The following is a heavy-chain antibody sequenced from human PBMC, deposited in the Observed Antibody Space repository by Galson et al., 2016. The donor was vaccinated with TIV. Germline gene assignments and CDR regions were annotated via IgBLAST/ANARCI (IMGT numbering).Heavy chain of an antibody. V-gene: IGHV3-23*01. D-gene: IGHD3-3*01. CDR2: VSHVGGAT. CDR1: GFTFSNYA. CDR3: ARVTILRFSEWSFDH. J-gene: IGHJ4*02. Sequence: SLRLSCAASGFTFSNYAMSWVAAVSHVGGATYYADSVRGRFTISRDDSKNTLYLQMSSLRADDTAIYYCARVTILRFSEWSFDHWGQGMLVTVSS.